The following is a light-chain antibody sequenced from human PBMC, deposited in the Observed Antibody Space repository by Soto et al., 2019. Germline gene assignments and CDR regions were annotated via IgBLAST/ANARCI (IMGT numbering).Light chain of an antibody. Sequence: DIQMTQSPSSVSASVGDSLTITCRASQNINSRLAWYQQKPGKAPKLLIYFASNLESGVPSRFFGSGSGTDFTLTISSLQPEDFATYYCQQADSLPRTFGGGTKVEIK. V-gene: IGKV1-12*01. CDR1: QNINSR. CDR2: FAS. CDR3: QQADSLPRT. J-gene: IGKJ4*01.